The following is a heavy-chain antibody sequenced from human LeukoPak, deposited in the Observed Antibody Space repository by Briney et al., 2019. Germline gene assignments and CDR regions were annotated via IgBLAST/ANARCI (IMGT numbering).Heavy chain of an antibody. J-gene: IGHJ6*02. CDR2: IYPGDSDT. V-gene: IGHV5-51*01. CDR3: ARGDGMDV. Sequence: GASVKVSCKASGYTFTSYAMNWVRQAPGQGLEWMGIIYPGDSDTRYSPSFQGQVTISADKSISTAYLQWSSLKASDTAMYYCARGDGMDVWGQGTTVTVSS. CDR1: GYTFTSYA.